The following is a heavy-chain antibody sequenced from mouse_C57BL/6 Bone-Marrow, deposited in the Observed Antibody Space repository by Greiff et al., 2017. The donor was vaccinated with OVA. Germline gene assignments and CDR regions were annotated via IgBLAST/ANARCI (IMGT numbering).Heavy chain of an antibody. CDR3: ARRSCYWYLDV. CDR2: ISSGGSYI. J-gene: IGHJ1*03. V-gene: IGHV5-6*02. CDR1: GFTFSSYG. Sequence: EVMLVESGGDLVKPGGSLKLSCAASGFTFSSYGMSWVRQTPDKRLEWVATISSGGSYIYYPDSVKGRFTISRDNAKNTLYLQMSSLKSEDTAMYYCARRSCYWYLDVWGTETTVTVSS.